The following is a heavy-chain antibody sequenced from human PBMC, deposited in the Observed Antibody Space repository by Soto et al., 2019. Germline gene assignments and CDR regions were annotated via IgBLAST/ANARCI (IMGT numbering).Heavy chain of an antibody. D-gene: IGHD6-25*01. V-gene: IGHV3-21*06. CDR3: ARVGHTTRIVAPGTGGDH. CDR2: ITSSSNYI. Sequence: AGGSLRLSCVASGFNLSDYTMNWVRQAPGKGLEWVSLITSSSNYIYYADSVKGRFTISRDNAKNSLFLQMNSLRAEDAAVYYCARVGHTTRIVAPGTGGDHWGQGTLVTVSS. CDR1: GFNLSDYT. J-gene: IGHJ4*02.